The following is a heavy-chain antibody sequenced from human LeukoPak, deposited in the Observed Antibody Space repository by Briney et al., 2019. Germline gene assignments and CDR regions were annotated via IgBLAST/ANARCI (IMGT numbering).Heavy chain of an antibody. D-gene: IGHD6-19*01. V-gene: IGHV4-59*01. CDR2: IYYSGST. Sequence: SETLSLTCTVSGGSISSYYWSWIRQPPGKGLEWIGYIYYSGSTNYNPSLKSRVTISVDTSKNQFSLKLSSVTAADTAVYYCARDLSLLGSSGSDAFDIWGQGTMVTVSS. CDR1: GGSISSYY. J-gene: IGHJ3*02. CDR3: ARDLSLLGSSGSDAFDI.